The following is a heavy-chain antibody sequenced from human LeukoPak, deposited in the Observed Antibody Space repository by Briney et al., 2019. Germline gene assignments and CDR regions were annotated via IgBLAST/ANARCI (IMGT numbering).Heavy chain of an antibody. CDR3: ARGMYSSTWYPTDY. V-gene: IGHV4-4*07. D-gene: IGHD6-13*01. J-gene: IGHJ4*02. CDR2: ISVSGTT. CDR1: GGSISSYY. Sequence: SETLSLTCTVSGGSISSYYWSWIRQPAGKGLEWIGRISVSGTTNYNPSLNSRVTMSIDMSKNQFSLQLTSVTAADTAVYYCARGMYSSTWYPTDYWGQGTLVTVSS.